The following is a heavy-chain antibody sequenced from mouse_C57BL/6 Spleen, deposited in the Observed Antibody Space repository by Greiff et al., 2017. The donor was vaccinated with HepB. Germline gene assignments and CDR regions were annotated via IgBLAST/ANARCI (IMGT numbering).Heavy chain of an antibody. CDR1: GFTFSDYY. CDR2: INYDGSST. D-gene: IGHD1-1*01. CDR3: ARDWFYGLDY. V-gene: IGHV5-16*01. Sequence: EVNLVESEGGLVQPGSSMKLSCTASGFTFSDYYMAWVRQVPEKGLEWVANINYDGSSTYYLDSLKSRFIISRDNAKNILYLQMSSLKSEDTATYYCARDWFYGLDYWGQGTSVTVSS. J-gene: IGHJ4*01.